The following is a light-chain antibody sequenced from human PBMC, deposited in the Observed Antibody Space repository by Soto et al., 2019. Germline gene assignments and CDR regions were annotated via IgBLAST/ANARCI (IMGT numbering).Light chain of an antibody. V-gene: IGKV3-20*01. J-gene: IGKJ4*01. CDR1: QSVSSSY. Sequence: EIVLTQSPGTLSLSPGERATLSCRASQSVSSSYLAWYQQKPGQAPRLLIYGASSRATGIPDSFSGSGSGKDFTLTISRLEPEDFAVYYCQQYGSSPPGLTFGGGTKVEIK. CDR3: QQYGSSPPGLT. CDR2: GAS.